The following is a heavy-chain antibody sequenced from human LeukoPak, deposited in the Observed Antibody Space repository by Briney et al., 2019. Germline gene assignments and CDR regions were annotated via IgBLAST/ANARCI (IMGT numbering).Heavy chain of an antibody. V-gene: IGHV7-4-1*02. CDR1: GYTFTSYA. J-gene: IGHJ5*02. Sequence: GASVKVSCKASGYTFTSYAMNWVRQAPGQGLEWMGWINTNTGNPTYAQGFTGRSVFSLDTSVSTAYLQISSLKAEDTAVYYCARHPLQLWLTGGRYNWFDPWGQGTLVTVSS. CDR2: INTNTGNP. D-gene: IGHD5-18*01. CDR3: ARHPLQLWLTGGRYNWFDP.